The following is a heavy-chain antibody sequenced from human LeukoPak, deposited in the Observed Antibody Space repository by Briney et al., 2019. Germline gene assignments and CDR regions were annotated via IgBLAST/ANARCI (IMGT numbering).Heavy chain of an antibody. CDR2: ISSSSRYI. Sequence: PGGSLRLSCAVSGFTFSRFTMNWVRQAPGGGVEWVSSISSSSRYIHYGDSVKGRFTISRDNAKNSLYLQMNSLRAEDTAVYYRARSTAYYYDSSGYYPFDDWGQGTPVTVSS. J-gene: IGHJ4*02. CDR3: ARSTAYYYDSSGYYPFDD. V-gene: IGHV3-21*01. CDR1: GFTFSRFT. D-gene: IGHD3-22*01.